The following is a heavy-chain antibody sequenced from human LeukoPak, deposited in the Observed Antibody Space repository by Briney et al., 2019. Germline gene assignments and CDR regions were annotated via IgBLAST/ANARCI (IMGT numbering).Heavy chain of an antibody. CDR1: GFTVSNAW. CDR2: INHSGST. Sequence: GSLRLSCVVSGFTVSNAWMSWVRQPPGKGLEWIGEINHSGSTNYNPSLKSRVTISVDTSKNQFSLKLSSVTAADTAVYYCARAAALRTIYYYYYYGMDVWGQGTTVTVSS. J-gene: IGHJ6*02. V-gene: IGHV4-4*02. CDR3: ARAAALRTIYYYYYYGMDV. D-gene: IGHD6-13*01.